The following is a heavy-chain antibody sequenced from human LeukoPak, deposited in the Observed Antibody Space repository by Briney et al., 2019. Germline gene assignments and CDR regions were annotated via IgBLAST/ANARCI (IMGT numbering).Heavy chain of an antibody. D-gene: IGHD3-10*01. V-gene: IGHV4-59*01. Sequence: SETLSLTCTVSGGSISSYYWSWIRQPPGKGLEWIGYLYYSGSTNYNPSLKSRVTISVDTSKNQFSLKLSSVTAADTAVYYCARGGGTMVRGVIWAYGMDVWGQGTTVTVSS. J-gene: IGHJ6*02. CDR3: ARGGGTMVRGVIWAYGMDV. CDR1: GGSISSYY. CDR2: LYYSGST.